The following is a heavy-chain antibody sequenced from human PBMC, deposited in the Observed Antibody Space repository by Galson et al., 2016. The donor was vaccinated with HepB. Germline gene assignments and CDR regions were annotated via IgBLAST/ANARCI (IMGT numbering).Heavy chain of an antibody. V-gene: IGHV1-2*02. Sequence: SVKVSCKASGYTFTGYYIHWVRQAPGHGPEWMGWIKADTGATDYAQRFQGRVTMTRDTSVNTAYMDLSRLTSDDTAVYYCARSFNLYGMDVWGKGTSVTVSS. CDR2: IKADTGAT. CDR1: GYTFTGYY. J-gene: IGHJ6*04. CDR3: ARSFNLYGMDV.